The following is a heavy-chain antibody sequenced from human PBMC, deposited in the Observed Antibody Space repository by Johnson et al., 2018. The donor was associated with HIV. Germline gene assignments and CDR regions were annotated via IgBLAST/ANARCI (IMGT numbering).Heavy chain of an antibody. V-gene: IGHV3-66*01. CDR1: GFTVSSNY. Sequence: EVQVVESGGGLVQPGGSLRLSCAASGFTVSSNYMSWVRQAPGKGLEWVSVIYSGGSTYYADSVKGRFTISRDNSKNTLYLQMNSLRAEDTAVYYCARDRGNYDDAFDIWGQGTMVTVSS. CDR3: ARDRGNYDDAFDI. D-gene: IGHD1-7*01. CDR2: IYSGGST. J-gene: IGHJ3*02.